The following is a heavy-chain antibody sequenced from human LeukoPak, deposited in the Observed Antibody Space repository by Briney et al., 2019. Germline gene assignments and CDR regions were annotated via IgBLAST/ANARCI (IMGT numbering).Heavy chain of an antibody. V-gene: IGHV4-30-2*01. CDR2: IYHSGST. CDR1: GGSINSGGYS. J-gene: IGHJ4*02. Sequence: PSQTLSLTCAVSGGSINSGGYSWSWIRQPPGKGLEWIGYIYHSGSTYYNPSLKSRVTISVDRSKNQFSLKLSSVTAADTAVYYCARWFPNARHFDYWGQGTLVTVSS. D-gene: IGHD4-23*01. CDR3: ARWFPNARHFDY.